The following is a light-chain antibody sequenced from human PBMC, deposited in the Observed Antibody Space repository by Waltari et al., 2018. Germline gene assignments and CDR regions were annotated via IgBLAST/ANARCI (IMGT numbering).Light chain of an antibody. Sequence: EIVLTQSPATLSLSPGERATLSCRASQSVSRYLAWYQQKPGQAPRLLIYDTSNRATGIPARVSGSGAGTDFTLTISSLEPEDFAVYYCQQGENWPPVTFGQGTRLEIK. CDR3: QQGENWPPVT. V-gene: IGKV3-11*01. CDR2: DTS. CDR1: QSVSRY. J-gene: IGKJ5*01.